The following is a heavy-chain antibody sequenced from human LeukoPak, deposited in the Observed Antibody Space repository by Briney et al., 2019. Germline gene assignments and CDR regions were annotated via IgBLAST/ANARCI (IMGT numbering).Heavy chain of an antibody. J-gene: IGHJ3*02. Sequence: GGSLRLSCAASGFTFSSYGMHWVRQAPGKGLEWVAVIWYGGSNKYYADSVKGRFTISRDNSKNTLYLQMNSLRAEDTAVYYCAKEAGDSGSYYDGYDAFDIWGQGTMVTVSS. D-gene: IGHD1-26*01. CDR1: GFTFSSYG. CDR2: IWYGGSNK. CDR3: AKEAGDSGSYYDGYDAFDI. V-gene: IGHV3-33*06.